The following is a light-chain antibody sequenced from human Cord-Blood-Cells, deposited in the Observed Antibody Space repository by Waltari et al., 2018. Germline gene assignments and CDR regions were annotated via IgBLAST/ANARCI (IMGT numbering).Light chain of an antibody. CDR2: AAS. V-gene: IGKV1D-8*01. Sequence: VIWTTQSPSSLSASTGDRVTISCRISQGTSSYLAWYQHKPGKAPELLIYAASTLQSGVPSRFSGSGSGTDFTLTISCLQSEDFATYYCQQYYSFPLTFGPGTKVDIK. J-gene: IGKJ3*01. CDR1: QGTSSY. CDR3: QQYYSFPLT.